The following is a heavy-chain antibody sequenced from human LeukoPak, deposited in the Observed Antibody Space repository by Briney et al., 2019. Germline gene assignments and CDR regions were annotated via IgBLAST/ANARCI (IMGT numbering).Heavy chain of an antibody. J-gene: IGHJ4*02. CDR2: IYHTGNT. V-gene: IGHV4-38-2*02. D-gene: IGHD6-13*01. Sequence: SETLSLTCTVSTFSISSGYYWGWIRQPPGKGLEWIGSIYHTGNTYYNPSLKSRVTISVDTSKNQVSLKLTSVTAADTAVYYCARVWVGYVAAAGYWGQGTLVTVSS. CDR1: TFSISSGYY. CDR3: ARVWVGYVAAAGY.